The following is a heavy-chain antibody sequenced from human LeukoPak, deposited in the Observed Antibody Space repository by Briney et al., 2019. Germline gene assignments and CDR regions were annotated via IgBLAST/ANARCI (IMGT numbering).Heavy chain of an antibody. Sequence: SETLSLTCAVYGGSFSGYYWSWIRQPPGKGLEWIGEINHSGSTNYNPSLKSRVTISVDTSKNQFSLKLSSVTAADTAVYYCARTSWSGGAGRIVVVPAAIHWFDPWGQGILVTVSS. CDR1: GGSFSGYY. D-gene: IGHD2-2*01. CDR2: INHSGST. V-gene: IGHV4-34*01. CDR3: ARTSWSGGAGRIVVVPAAIHWFDP. J-gene: IGHJ5*02.